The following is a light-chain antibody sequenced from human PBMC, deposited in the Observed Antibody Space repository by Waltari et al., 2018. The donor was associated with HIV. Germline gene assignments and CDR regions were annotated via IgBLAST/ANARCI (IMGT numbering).Light chain of an antibody. Sequence: QSVLTQPPSASGTPGQRVNISCSGSSSHIGSNYVYWYQQLPGTAPKLLIYRNNHRPSGVPDRFSCSKSGTSASLAISGLRSDDEADYYCAAWDGSLSAYVLFGGGTKLTVL. CDR1: SSHIGSNY. CDR2: RNN. CDR3: AAWDGSLSAYVL. J-gene: IGLJ2*01. V-gene: IGLV1-47*01.